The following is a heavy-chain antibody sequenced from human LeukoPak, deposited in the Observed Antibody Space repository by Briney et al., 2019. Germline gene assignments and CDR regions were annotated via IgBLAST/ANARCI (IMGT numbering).Heavy chain of an antibody. CDR2: ITSRSSHI. J-gene: IGHJ6*03. Sequence: GGSLRLSCEASGFAFNSYTITWVRQAPGKGLESVSSITSRSSHIYIADSVKGRFTISRDNAKNSLFLQMSSLRVEDTAVYYCARVAQGATTEDYFYYYMDVWGKGTTVTVSS. CDR1: GFAFNSYT. D-gene: IGHD4-11*01. V-gene: IGHV3-21*01. CDR3: ARVAQGATTEDYFYYYMDV.